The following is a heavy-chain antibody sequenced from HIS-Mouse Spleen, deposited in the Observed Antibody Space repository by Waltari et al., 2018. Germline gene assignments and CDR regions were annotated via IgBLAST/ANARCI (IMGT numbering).Heavy chain of an antibody. CDR3: AREIPYSSSWYDWYFDL. D-gene: IGHD6-13*01. CDR2: IYYSGST. Sequence: QLQLQESGPGLVKPSETLSLTCTVPGCSISSSSHYWGWIRQPPGKGLEWIGSIYYSGSTYYNPSLKSRVTISVDTSKNQFSLKLSSVTAADTAVYYCAREIPYSSSWYDWYFDLWGRGTLVTVSS. CDR1: GCSISSSSHY. V-gene: IGHV4-39*07. J-gene: IGHJ2*01.